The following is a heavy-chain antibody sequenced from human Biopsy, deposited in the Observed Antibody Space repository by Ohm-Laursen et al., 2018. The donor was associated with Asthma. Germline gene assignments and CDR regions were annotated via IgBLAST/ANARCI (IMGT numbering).Heavy chain of an antibody. CDR2: VSWNSGSI. Sequence: SLRLSCTASGFTFDDYAMHWVRQVPGKGLEWVSGVSWNSGSIDYADSVKGRFTISRDNAKNSLYLQMNSLRGADTALYYCVKDIRLQLWGFDSWGQGTLVTVSS. V-gene: IGHV3-9*01. J-gene: IGHJ4*02. CDR3: VKDIRLQLWGFDS. CDR1: GFTFDDYA. D-gene: IGHD6-13*01.